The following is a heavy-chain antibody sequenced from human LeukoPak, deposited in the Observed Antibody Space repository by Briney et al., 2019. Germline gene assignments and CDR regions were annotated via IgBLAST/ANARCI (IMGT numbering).Heavy chain of an antibody. Sequence: GGSLRLSCAASGFTFSNYWMTWVRQAPGKGLEWVANVNQDGSERYYVNSVRGRFTISRDNAKNSLDLQMNSLRAEDTALYFCAKANAMDVWGQGTAVTVSS. V-gene: IGHV3-7*01. J-gene: IGHJ6*02. CDR1: GFTFSNYW. CDR2: VNQDGSER. CDR3: AKANAMDV.